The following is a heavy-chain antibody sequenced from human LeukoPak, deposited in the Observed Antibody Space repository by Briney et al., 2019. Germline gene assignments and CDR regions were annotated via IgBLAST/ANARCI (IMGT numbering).Heavy chain of an antibody. D-gene: IGHD3-3*01. Sequence: GGSLRLSCTASGFTFGDYAMSWVRQAPGKGLEWVAVIWYDGSNKYYADSVKGRFTISRDNSKNTLYLQMNSLRAEDTAVYYCAKSARRFLEWLPAYYYYYMDVWGKGTTVTVSS. CDR2: IWYDGSNK. J-gene: IGHJ6*03. V-gene: IGHV3-33*06. CDR3: AKSARRFLEWLPAYYYYYMDV. CDR1: GFTFGDYA.